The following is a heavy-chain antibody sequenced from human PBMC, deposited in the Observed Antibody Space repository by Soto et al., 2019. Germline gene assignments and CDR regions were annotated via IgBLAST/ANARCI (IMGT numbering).Heavy chain of an antibody. CDR3: ARHRGLRFLENWFDP. CDR2: IYYSGST. J-gene: IGHJ5*02. Sequence: SETLSLTCTVSGGSISSYYWSWIRQPPGKGLEWIGYIYYSGSTNYNPSLKSRVTISVDTSKNQSSLKLSSVTAADTAVYYCARHRGLRFLENWFDPWGQGTLVTVSS. CDR1: GGSISSYY. D-gene: IGHD3-3*01. V-gene: IGHV4-59*01.